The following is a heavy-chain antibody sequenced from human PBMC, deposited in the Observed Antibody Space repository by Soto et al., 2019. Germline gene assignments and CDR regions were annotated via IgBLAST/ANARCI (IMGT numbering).Heavy chain of an antibody. V-gene: IGHV5-51*01. CDR3: ARTGMYYDFWSGYYIDYYYGMDV. Sequence: GESLKISCKGSGYSFTSYWIGWVRQMPGKGLEWMGIIYPGDSDTRYSPSFQGQVTISADKSISTAYPQWSSLKASDTAMYYCARTGMYYDFWSGYYIDYYYGMDVWGQGTTVTVSS. CDR1: GYSFTSYW. J-gene: IGHJ6*02. CDR2: IYPGDSDT. D-gene: IGHD3-3*01.